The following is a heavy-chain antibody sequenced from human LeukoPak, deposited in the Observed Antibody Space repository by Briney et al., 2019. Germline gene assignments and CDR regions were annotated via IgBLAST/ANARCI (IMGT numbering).Heavy chain of an antibody. CDR3: ARILHSSGWSKVFDY. V-gene: IGHV4-59*01. D-gene: IGHD6-19*01. CDR1: GGSISSYY. J-gene: IGHJ4*02. Sequence: SETLSLTCTVSGGSISSYYWSWIRQPPGKGLEWIGYIYYSGSTNYNPSLKSRVTISVDTSKNQFSLKLSSVTAADTAVYYCARILHSSGWSKVFDYWGQGTLVTVSS. CDR2: IYYSGST.